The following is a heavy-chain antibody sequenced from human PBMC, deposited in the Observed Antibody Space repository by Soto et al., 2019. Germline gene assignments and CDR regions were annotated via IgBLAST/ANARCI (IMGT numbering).Heavy chain of an antibody. V-gene: IGHV4-34*01. CDR2: INHSGST. Sequence: SDTMSLTCAVYGGSFSGYYWSWIRQPPGKGLEWIGEINHSGSTNYNPSLKSRVTISVDTSKNQFSLKLSSVTAADTAVYYCARGRGIVLMVYANIPLNYSGMDVWGQGTTVTVSS. J-gene: IGHJ6*02. CDR1: GGSFSGYY. D-gene: IGHD2-8*01. CDR3: ARGRGIVLMVYANIPLNYSGMDV.